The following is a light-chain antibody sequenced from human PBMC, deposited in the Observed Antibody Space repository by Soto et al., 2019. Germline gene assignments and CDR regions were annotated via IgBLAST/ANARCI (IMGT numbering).Light chain of an antibody. CDR1: SSNIGAGYD. Sequence: QSVLTQPPSVSGGPGQRVTISCTGSSSNIGAGYDVHWYQQLPGTAPKLLIYGNSNRPSGVPDRFSGSKSGTSASLAITGLQAEDEADYYCQSYDSSLSSTVFGTGTKVTVL. CDR2: GNS. V-gene: IGLV1-40*01. CDR3: QSYDSSLSSTV. J-gene: IGLJ1*01.